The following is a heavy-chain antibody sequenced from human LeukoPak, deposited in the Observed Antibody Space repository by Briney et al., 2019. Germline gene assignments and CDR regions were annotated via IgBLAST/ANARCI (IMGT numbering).Heavy chain of an antibody. J-gene: IGHJ4*02. Sequence: PSETLSLTCTVSGGSISSYYWSWIRQPPGKGLEWIGYIYYSGSINYNPSLKSRVTISVDTSKNQFSLKLSSVTAADTAVYYCASGVDTAMVDYWGQGTLVTVSS. CDR3: ASGVDTAMVDY. D-gene: IGHD5-18*01. CDR1: GGSISSYY. CDR2: IYYSGSI. V-gene: IGHV4-59*01.